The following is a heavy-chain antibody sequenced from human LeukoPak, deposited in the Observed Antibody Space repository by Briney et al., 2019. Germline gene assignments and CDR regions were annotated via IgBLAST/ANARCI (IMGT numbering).Heavy chain of an antibody. J-gene: IGHJ4*02. D-gene: IGHD6-19*01. Sequence: PSETLSLTCSVSGGSISFNHWSWIRQPPGKGLEWIGYINYSGSTNHNPPLKSRITISIDTSTNQFSLKLNSVTAADTAVYYCARLETVAGFDYWGQGTLVTVSS. CDR1: GGSISFNH. CDR2: INYSGST. CDR3: ARLETVAGFDY. V-gene: IGHV4-59*08.